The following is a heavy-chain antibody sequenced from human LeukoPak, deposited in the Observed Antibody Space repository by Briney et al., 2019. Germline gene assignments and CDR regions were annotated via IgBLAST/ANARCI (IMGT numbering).Heavy chain of an antibody. CDR1: GCTFSSYE. D-gene: IGHD3-10*02. J-gene: IGHJ6*03. CDR3: AEIGITMIGGV. CDR2: ISSSGYTI. Sequence: GGSLILSCAASGCTFSSYEMNWVRQARGKALEGVSCISSSGYTIYYAYSVYGRFTISRYNDKNSLYLPMNSLTVNDTAVYYCAEIGITMIGGVWGKGTTVT. V-gene: IGHV3-48*03.